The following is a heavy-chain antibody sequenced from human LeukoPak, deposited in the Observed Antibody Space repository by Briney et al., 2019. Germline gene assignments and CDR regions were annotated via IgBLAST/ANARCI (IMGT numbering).Heavy chain of an antibody. V-gene: IGHV3-11*01. CDR1: GFTFSDYY. CDR2: ISSSGSTI. D-gene: IGHD3/OR15-3a*01. Sequence: MPGGSLRLSCAASGFTFSDYYMSWIRQAPGKGLEWVSYISSSGSTIYYADSVKGRFTISRDNAKNSLYLQMNSLRAEDTAVYYCARGVGPNYYYYMDVWGKGTTVTVSS. J-gene: IGHJ6*03. CDR3: ARGVGPNYYYYMDV.